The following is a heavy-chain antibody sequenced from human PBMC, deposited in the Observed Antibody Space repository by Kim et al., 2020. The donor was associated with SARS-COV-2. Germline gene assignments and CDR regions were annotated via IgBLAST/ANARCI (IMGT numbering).Heavy chain of an antibody. CDR2: IWYDGSNK. V-gene: IGHV3-33*01. Sequence: GGSLRLSCAASGFTFSSYGMHWVRQAPGKGLEWVAVIWYDGSNKYYAASVKGRFTISRDNSKNTLYLQMNSLRAEDTAVYYCARDLLVGATSYGMDVWGQGTTVTVSS. D-gene: IGHD1-26*01. J-gene: IGHJ6*02. CDR1: GFTFSSYG. CDR3: ARDLLVGATSYGMDV.